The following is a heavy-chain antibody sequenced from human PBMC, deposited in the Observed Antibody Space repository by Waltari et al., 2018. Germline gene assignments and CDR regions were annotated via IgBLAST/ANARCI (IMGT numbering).Heavy chain of an antibody. V-gene: IGHV1-46*04. CDR2: VNPNGGRT. Sequence: QVQLVQSGAEVKKPGASVKVSCKASGYTFTDFYMHWVRQAPGQGLEWMGIVNPNGGRTTYAQKLQDRVTMTRDASTSTVYMERSSLRSEDTAVYYCARAGSTLIWGVAEWGQGTLVTVSS. D-gene: IGHD2-2*01. J-gene: IGHJ4*02. CDR1: GYTFTDFY. CDR3: ARAGSTLIWGVAE.